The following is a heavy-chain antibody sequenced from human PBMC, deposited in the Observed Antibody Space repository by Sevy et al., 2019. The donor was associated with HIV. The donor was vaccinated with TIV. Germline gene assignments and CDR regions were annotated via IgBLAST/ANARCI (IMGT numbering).Heavy chain of an antibody. D-gene: IGHD4-17*01. J-gene: IGHJ3*02. Sequence: ASVKVSCKASGYTFTGYYMHWVRQAPGQGLEWMGRINPNSGGTNYAQKFQGRVTMTRGTSISTAYMELSRLRSDDTAVYYCARMGNLGDSDAFDIWGQGTMVTVSS. CDR1: GYTFTGYY. CDR2: INPNSGGT. CDR3: ARMGNLGDSDAFDI. V-gene: IGHV1-2*06.